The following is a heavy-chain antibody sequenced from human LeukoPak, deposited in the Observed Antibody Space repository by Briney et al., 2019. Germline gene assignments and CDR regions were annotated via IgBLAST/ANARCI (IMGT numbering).Heavy chain of an antibody. D-gene: IGHD3-3*01. CDR2: IIPIFGTA. CDR3: AREAPRITIFGVVIRYFDY. J-gene: IGHJ4*02. Sequence: SVKVSCKASGGTFSSYAISWVRQAPGQGLEWMGRIIPIFGTANYAQKFQGRVTITTDESTSTAYMELSSLRSEDTAVYCCAREAPRITIFGVVIRYFDYWGQGTLSPSPQ. V-gene: IGHV1-69*05. CDR1: GGTFSSYA.